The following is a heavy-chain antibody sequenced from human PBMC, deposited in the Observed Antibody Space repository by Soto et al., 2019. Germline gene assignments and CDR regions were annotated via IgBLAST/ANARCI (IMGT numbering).Heavy chain of an antibody. CDR1: GDSLSGYY. CDR2: FYSSGSP. J-gene: IGHJ5*02. Sequence: SETLSLTCTVSGDSLSGYYWSWIRQTPGKGLEWIGYFYSSGSPHHNPSLKSRVTISVDRSKNQFSLKLSSVTAADTAVYYCARVPDRWGQGTLVTVSS. V-gene: IGHV4-59*12. D-gene: IGHD2-2*01. CDR3: ARVPDR.